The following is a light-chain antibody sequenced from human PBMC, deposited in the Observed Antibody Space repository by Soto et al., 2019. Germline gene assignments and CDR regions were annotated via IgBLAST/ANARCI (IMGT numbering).Light chain of an antibody. CDR3: SSYTSSSTFV. CDR1: SSDVGGYNY. V-gene: IGLV2-14*01. J-gene: IGLJ1*01. Sequence: LTQPASVSGSPGQSITISCTGTSSDVGGYNYVSWYQQHPGKAPKLMIYEVSNRPSGVSNRFSGSKSGNTASLTISGLQAEDEADYYCSSYTSSSTFVFGTGTKV. CDR2: EVS.